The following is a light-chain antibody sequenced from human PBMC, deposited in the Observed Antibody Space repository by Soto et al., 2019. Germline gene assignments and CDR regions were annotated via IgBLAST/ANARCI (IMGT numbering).Light chain of an antibody. CDR2: KAS. CDR3: QQYINRWT. V-gene: IGKV1-5*03. CDR1: QSISTW. J-gene: IGKJ1*01. Sequence: DIQMTQSPSTLSASVGDRVTITCRASQSISTWLAWYQQKPGKAPKLLIYKASSLESGVPSRFSGSGSGTKFTLTISSLRLDDFATYYCQQYINRWTFGQGTKV.